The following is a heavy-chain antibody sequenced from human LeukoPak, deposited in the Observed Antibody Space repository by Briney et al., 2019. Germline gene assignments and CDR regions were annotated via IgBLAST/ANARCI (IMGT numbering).Heavy chain of an antibody. Sequence: ASVTVSCKASGYTFTDYYIHWVRQAPGQGLEWMGWINSKSGGTNYAQKLRGRVTMTRDTSVSTANLELINLRFDDTAIYYCARDDPAMTGTGFDHWGQRSVVLVSS. V-gene: IGHV1-2*02. CDR1: GYTFTDYY. CDR3: ARDDPAMTGTGFDH. J-gene: IGHJ4*02. D-gene: IGHD6-19*01. CDR2: INSKSGGT.